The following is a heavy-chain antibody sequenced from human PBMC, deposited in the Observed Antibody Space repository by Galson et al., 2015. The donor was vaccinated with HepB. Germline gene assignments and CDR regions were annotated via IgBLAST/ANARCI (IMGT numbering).Heavy chain of an antibody. CDR2: INNDGSGT. Sequence: SLRLSCAATGFTFTNHWMHWVRQAPGKGLVWVSRINNDGSGTSYADSVKGRFTISRDNAKNTLYLQMNSLRVEDTAVYYCARVKTEYSGYDLIDHWGQRTLVTVSS. V-gene: IGHV3-74*01. J-gene: IGHJ4*02. D-gene: IGHD5-12*01. CDR3: ARVKTEYSGYDLIDH. CDR1: GFTFTNHW.